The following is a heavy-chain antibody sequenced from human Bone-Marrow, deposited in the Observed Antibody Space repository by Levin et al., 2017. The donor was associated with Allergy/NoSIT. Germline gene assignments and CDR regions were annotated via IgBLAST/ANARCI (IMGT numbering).Heavy chain of an antibody. Sequence: GGSLRLSCAASGFTFSSYGMHWVRQAPGKGLEWVAVIWYDGSNKYYADSVKGRFTISRDNSKNTLYLQMNSLRAEDTAVYYCARGGSSSWYRVFRSWTKSQRTQFDYWGQGTLVTVSS. V-gene: IGHV3-33*01. CDR3: ARGGSSSWYRVFRSWTKSQRTQFDY. D-gene: IGHD6-13*01. CDR2: IWYDGSNK. J-gene: IGHJ4*02. CDR1: GFTFSSYG.